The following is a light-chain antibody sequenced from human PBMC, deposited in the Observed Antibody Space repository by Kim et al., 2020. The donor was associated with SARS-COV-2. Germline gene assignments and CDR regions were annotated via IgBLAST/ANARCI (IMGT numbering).Light chain of an antibody. CDR3: QQLNSYPLT. CDR1: QGNSSY. J-gene: IGKJ4*01. Sequence: SATGRERINLTWPGKQGNSSYFGLDQQKPGEAPKLLIYAASTLQSGVPTRFSGSGSGTDFTLTISSPQAGDFGTYYCQQLNSYPLTFGGGTKV. CDR2: AAS. V-gene: IGKV1-9*01.